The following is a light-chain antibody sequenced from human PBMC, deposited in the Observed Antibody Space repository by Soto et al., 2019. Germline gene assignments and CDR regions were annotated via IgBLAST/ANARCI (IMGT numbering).Light chain of an antibody. CDR3: QQANSFPLT. J-gene: IGKJ5*01. V-gene: IGKV1-39*01. CDR2: AAT. Sequence: DIQMTQSPSSLSASVGDRVTVTCRTSQSIATFINWYQQMPGKAPRLLVHAATSLHIGVPSRFSGSGSGTDFTLTISSLQPEDFATYYCQQANSFPLTFGQGTRLEI. CDR1: QSIATF.